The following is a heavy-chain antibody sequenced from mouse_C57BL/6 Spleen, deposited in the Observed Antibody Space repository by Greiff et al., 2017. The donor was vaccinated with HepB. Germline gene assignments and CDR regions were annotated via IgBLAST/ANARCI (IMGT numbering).Heavy chain of an antibody. CDR3: ARSGYYDYPFAY. Sequence: EVQLQQSGAELVKPGASVKLSCTASGFNIKDYYMHWVKQRTEQGLEWIGRIDPEDGETKYAPKCQGKATITADTSSNTAYLQLSSLTSEDTAVYYCARSGYYDYPFAYWGQGTLVTVSA. V-gene: IGHV14-2*01. J-gene: IGHJ3*01. CDR1: GFNIKDYY. CDR2: IDPEDGET. D-gene: IGHD2-4*01.